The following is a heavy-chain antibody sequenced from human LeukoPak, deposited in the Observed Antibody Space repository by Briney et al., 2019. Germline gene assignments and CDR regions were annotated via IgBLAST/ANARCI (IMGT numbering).Heavy chain of an antibody. J-gene: IGHJ4*02. CDR3: AKRRPSSGTYESAPDY. CDR1: GFTFSSYA. CDR2: ISASGGST. Sequence: PGGSLRLSCAASGFTFSSYAMSWVRQAPGKGLEWVSAISASGGSTYYADSVKGRFTISRDKSENPLYLQMSSLRAEDTAVYYCAKRRPSSGTYESAPDYWGQGTLVTVSS. D-gene: IGHD1-26*01. V-gene: IGHV3-23*01.